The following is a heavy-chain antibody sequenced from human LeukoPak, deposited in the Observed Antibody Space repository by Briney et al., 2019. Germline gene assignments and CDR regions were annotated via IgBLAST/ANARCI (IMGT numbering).Heavy chain of an antibody. CDR2: INPNSGDT. Sequence: ASVKVSCKASGYIFTGYYMHWVRQAPGQGLEWMGWINPNSGDTNYAQKFQGRVTMTRDTSISTAYMELSRLRSDDTAVYYCARWYYYDSGGLYYGSFDYWGQGTLVTVSS. D-gene: IGHD3-22*01. J-gene: IGHJ4*02. CDR3: ARWYYYDSGGLYYGSFDY. V-gene: IGHV1-2*02. CDR1: GYIFTGYY.